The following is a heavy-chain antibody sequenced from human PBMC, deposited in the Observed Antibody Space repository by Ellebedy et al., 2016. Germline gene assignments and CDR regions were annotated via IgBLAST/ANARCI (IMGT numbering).Heavy chain of an antibody. CDR3: VTRLNGAFDF. CDR1: GFTVTNDY. J-gene: IGHJ3*01. CDR2: IDSGGSS. V-gene: IGHV3-53*01. Sequence: AGSLRLSXVASGFTVTNDYMTWVRQAPGKGLEWASVIDSGGSSYYADSVKGRFTISRDSPKNTLYLQMNSLRAEDTAVYYCVTRLNGAFDFWGQGTMVTVSS.